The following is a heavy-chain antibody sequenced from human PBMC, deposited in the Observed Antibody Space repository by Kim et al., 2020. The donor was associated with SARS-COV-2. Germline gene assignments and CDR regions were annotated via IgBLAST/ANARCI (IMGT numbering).Heavy chain of an antibody. D-gene: IGHD3-16*01. CDR2: R. V-gene: IGHV3-48*02. J-gene: IGHJ3*02. Sequence: RCYADAVQGRFTKSRDKAKNSLYLQRNSLGNEDTALYYCEGDRMGGAFDIWGQGTMVTVSS. CDR3: EGDRMGGAFDI.